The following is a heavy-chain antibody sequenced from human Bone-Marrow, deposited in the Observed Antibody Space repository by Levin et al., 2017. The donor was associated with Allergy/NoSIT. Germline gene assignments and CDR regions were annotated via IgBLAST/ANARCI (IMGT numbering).Heavy chain of an antibody. D-gene: IGHD3-3*01. J-gene: IGHJ6*02. V-gene: IGHV3-33*01. CDR1: AFNFSSYG. Sequence: GGSLRLSCAASAFNFSSYGMHWVRQAPGKGLEWVAFIYHDGVKEFYAESVRGRFTISRDNSKNTLYLQMNSLRAEDAALYYCARGEGLRFVEEVPTHYKYGMDVWGQGTTVIVSS. CDR2: IYHDGVKE. CDR3: ARGEGLRFVEEVPTHYKYGMDV.